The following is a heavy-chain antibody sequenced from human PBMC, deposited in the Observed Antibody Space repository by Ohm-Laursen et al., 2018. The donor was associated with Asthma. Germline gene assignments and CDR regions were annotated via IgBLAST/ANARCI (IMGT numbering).Heavy chain of an antibody. CDR2: ISLHGSSI. J-gene: IGHJ4*02. V-gene: IGHV3-74*01. CDR3: AYEFGGSGDY. D-gene: IGHD3-10*01. CDR1: GLTSNSYW. Sequence: SLRLSCAASGLTSNSYWMHWVRQAPGKGLVWVSRISLHGSSISYAASVKGRFTISRDDAKNTVYLQMNSLRVDDTAVYYCAYEFGGSGDYWGQGTLVTVSS.